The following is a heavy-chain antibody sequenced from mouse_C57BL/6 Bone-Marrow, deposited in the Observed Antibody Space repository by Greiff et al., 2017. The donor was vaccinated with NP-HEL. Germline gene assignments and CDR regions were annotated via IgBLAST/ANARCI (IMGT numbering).Heavy chain of an antibody. CDR2: INPGSGGT. CDR3: ARDIYYGAWFAY. CDR1: GYAFTNYL. D-gene: IGHD1-1*01. V-gene: IGHV1-54*01. Sequence: VQLQQSGAELVRPGTSVKVSCKASGYAFTNYLIEWVKQRPGQGLEWIGVINPGSGGTNYNEKFKGKATLTADKSSSTAYMQLSSLTSEDSAVYFCARDIYYGAWFAYWGQGTLVTVSA. J-gene: IGHJ3*01.